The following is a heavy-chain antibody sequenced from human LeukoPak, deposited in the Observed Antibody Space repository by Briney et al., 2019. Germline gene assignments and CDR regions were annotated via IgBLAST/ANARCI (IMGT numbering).Heavy chain of an antibody. J-gene: IGHJ4*02. Sequence: SETLSLTCTVSGGSISSSSYYWGWIRRSPGKGLEWIGSIYYSGSTYNNPSLRSRITISVDTSKNHFSLKLTSVTAADTAVYYCARAWDYYDSSGYYYLFDYWGQGTLVTVSS. D-gene: IGHD3-22*01. CDR2: IYYSGST. CDR3: ARAWDYYDSSGYYYLFDY. CDR1: GGSISSSSYY. V-gene: IGHV4-39*02.